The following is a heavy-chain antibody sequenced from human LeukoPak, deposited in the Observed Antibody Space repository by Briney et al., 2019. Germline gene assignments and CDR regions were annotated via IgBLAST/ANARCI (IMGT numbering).Heavy chain of an antibody. Sequence: GSSVNVSRKASVYTFTSYDNNRLGQATAQGREGMGWMNPNRGNRGYAQKFQGRVTMTRNTSISTAYMELSSLRPEDTAVYYCAKDGDADYGLDVWGQGTTVTVSS. V-gene: IGHV1-8*01. D-gene: IGHD4-17*01. CDR3: AKDGDADYGLDV. CDR1: VYTFTSYD. J-gene: IGHJ6*02. CDR2: MNPNRGNR.